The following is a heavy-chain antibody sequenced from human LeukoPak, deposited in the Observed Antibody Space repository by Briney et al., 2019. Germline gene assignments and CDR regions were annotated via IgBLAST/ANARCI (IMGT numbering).Heavy chain of an antibody. J-gene: IGHJ6*03. V-gene: IGHV1-2*02. CDR2: INPNSGGT. CDR1: GYTFTGYY. D-gene: IGHD1-1*01. CDR3: ARGPLDYYYYYMDV. Sequence: GASVKVSCKASGYTFTGYYMHWVRQAPGQGLEWMGWINPNSGGTNYAQKFQGRVTMTRDTSISTAYMELSRLRSDDTAVYYCARGPLDYYYYYMDVWGKGTTVTVSS.